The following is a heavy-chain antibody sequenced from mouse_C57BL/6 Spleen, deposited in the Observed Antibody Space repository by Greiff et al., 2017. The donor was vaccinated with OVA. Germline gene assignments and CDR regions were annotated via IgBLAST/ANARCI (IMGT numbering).Heavy chain of an antibody. CDR1: GFSFNTYA. J-gene: IGHJ1*03. CDR3: VRQRDDGYYLWYFDV. D-gene: IGHD2-3*01. CDR2: IRSKSNNYAT. Sequence: VQRVESGGGLVQPKGSLKLSCAASGFSFNTYAMNWVRQAPGKGLEWVARIRSKSNNYATYYADSVKDRFTISRDDSESMLYLQMNNLKTEDTAMYYCVRQRDDGYYLWYFDVWGTGTTVTVSS. V-gene: IGHV10-1*01.